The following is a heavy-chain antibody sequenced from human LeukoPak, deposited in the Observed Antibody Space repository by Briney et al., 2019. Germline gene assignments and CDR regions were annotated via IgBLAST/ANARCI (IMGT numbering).Heavy chain of an antibody. D-gene: IGHD3-22*01. Sequence: TGGSLRLSCAASGFTFSSYAMSWVRQAPGKGLEWVAAIRGSGTRTNYADAVNGRFIISRDNSRNTLYLQMNSLTAEDTAAYYCAKESYDTSGPFHYWGQGTQVAVSS. CDR2: IRGSGTRT. CDR1: GFTFSSYA. J-gene: IGHJ4*02. CDR3: AKESYDTSGPFHY. V-gene: IGHV3-23*01.